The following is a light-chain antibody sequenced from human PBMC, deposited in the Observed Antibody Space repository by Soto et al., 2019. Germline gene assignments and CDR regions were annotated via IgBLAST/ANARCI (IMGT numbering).Light chain of an antibody. CDR1: QDISNY. Sequence: DIQMTQSPSSLSASVGDRVTITCQASQDISNYLNWYQQKPGKAPKLLIYDASNLETGVPSRFSGSGSGTDFTFTISSLQPEDIAIYYCQQCDTLPFTFGQGTKLEIK. J-gene: IGKJ2*01. CDR3: QQCDTLPFT. V-gene: IGKV1-33*01. CDR2: DAS.